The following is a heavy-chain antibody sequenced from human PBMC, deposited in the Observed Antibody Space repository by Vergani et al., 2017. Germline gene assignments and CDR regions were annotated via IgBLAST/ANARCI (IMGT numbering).Heavy chain of an antibody. CDR3: AVVYYYDSSGYYVLAFDI. V-gene: IGHV3-21*01. D-gene: IGHD3-22*01. J-gene: IGHJ3*02. CDR2: ISSSSSYI. CDR1: GFTFSSYS. Sequence: EVQLVESGGGLVQPGGSLRLSCAASGFTFSSYSMNWVRQAPGKGLEWVSSISSSSSYIYYADSVKGRFTISRDNAKNSLYLQMNSLRAEDTAVYYCAVVYYYDSSGYYVLAFDIWGQGTMVTVSS.